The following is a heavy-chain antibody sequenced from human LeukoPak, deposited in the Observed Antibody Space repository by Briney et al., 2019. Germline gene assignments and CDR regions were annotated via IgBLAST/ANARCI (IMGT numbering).Heavy chain of an antibody. CDR3: ARHPDYYDSSGHFYVEAFHI. CDR2: DYYGGTT. D-gene: IGHD3-22*01. CDR1: GGSISSSSYY. V-gene: IGHV4-39*01. Sequence: SETLSLTCTVSGGSISSSSYYWAWIRQPPGKGLEWIGSDYYGGTTYYNPSLKSRVTISVDTSKNQYSLTLSSVTAADTAVFYCARHPDYYDSSGHFYVEAFHIWGQGTMVTVSS. J-gene: IGHJ3*02.